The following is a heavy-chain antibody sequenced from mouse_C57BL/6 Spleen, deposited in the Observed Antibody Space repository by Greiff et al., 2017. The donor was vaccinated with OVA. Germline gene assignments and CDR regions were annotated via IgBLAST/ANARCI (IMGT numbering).Heavy chain of an antibody. CDR2: INPNNGGT. J-gene: IGHJ2*01. D-gene: IGHD2-4*01. Sequence: VQLQQSGPELVKPGASVRIPCKASGYTFTDYNMDWVKQSHGKSLEWIGDINPNNGGTIYNQKFKGKATLTVDKSSSTAYMELRSLTSEDTAVYYCARKYDYVYYFDYWGQGTTLTVSS. V-gene: IGHV1-18*01. CDR1: GYTFTDYN. CDR3: ARKYDYVYYFDY.